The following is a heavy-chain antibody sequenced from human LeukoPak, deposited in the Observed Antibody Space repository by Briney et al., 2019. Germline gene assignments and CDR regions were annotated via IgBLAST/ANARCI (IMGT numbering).Heavy chain of an antibody. V-gene: IGHV4-59*01. CDR1: GDSISSYY. J-gene: IGHJ5*01. D-gene: IGHD3-16*02. CDR2: IYHSGST. Sequence: PSETLSLTCTVSGDSISSYYWSWIRQPPGKGLEWIGYIYHSGSTNYNPSLKSRVTISADTSKDQFSLKLASVTAADTAIYYCARGRARDGSYPWLDSWGQGTLVTVSS. CDR3: ARGRARDGSYPWLDS.